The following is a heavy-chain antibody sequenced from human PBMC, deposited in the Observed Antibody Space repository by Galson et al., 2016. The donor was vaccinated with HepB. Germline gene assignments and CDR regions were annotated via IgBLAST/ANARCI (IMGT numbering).Heavy chain of an antibody. CDR2: ISNDGSNK. CDR1: GFTFSSYG. CDR3: ARDAWSGYYARDASDI. J-gene: IGHJ3*02. Sequence: SLRLSCAASGFTFSSYGMHWVRQASGKGLEWVAVISNDGSNKDYADSVKGRFTISRDNSKNTLYLQMNSLRAEDTAVYYCARDAWSGYYARDASDIWGQGTMVTVSS. V-gene: IGHV3-30*03. D-gene: IGHD3-3*01.